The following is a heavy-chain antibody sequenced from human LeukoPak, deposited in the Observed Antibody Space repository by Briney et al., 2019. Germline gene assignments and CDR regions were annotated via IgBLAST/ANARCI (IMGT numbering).Heavy chain of an antibody. Sequence: LRLSCAASGFTFSDYYMSWIRQAPGKGLEWVGYIYYSGSTYYNPSLKSRVTISVDTSKNQFSLKLSSVTAADTAVYYCARVHFYVDTAMQVLDPWGQGTLVTVSS. V-gene: IGHV4-30-4*08. CDR1: GFTFSDYY. CDR3: ARVHFYVDTAMQVLDP. CDR2: IYYSGST. J-gene: IGHJ5*02. D-gene: IGHD5-18*01.